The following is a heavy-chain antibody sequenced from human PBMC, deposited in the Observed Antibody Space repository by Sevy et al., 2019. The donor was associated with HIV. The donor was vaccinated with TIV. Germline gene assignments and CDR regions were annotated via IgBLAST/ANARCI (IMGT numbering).Heavy chain of an antibody. CDR1: GFIFDDYA. D-gene: IGHD6-19*01. CDR2: ISCDGGST. CDR3: AKEGVAGGEGYYFDY. V-gene: IGHV3-43D*03. Sequence: GGSLRLSCAASGFIFDDYAMHWVRQAPGKGLEWVSLISCDGGSTYYADSVKGRFTVSRDNSKKSLYLQMNSLRVEDTALFYCAKEGVAGGEGYYFDYWGQGTLVTVSS. J-gene: IGHJ4*02.